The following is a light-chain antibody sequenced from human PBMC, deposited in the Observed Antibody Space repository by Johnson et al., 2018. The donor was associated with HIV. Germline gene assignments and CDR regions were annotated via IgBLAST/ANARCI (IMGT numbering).Light chain of an antibody. V-gene: IGLV1-51*01. CDR1: SSNLGNNY. CDR3: GTWDISLSALYV. J-gene: IGLJ1*01. Sequence: QAVLTQPPSVSAAPGQKVTISCSGSSSNLGNNYVSWYQQLPGTAPKLLIYDNNKRPSGIPDRFSGSKSFTSATLDITALQTGDEADYYCGTWDISLSALYVFGTGTKVTVL. CDR2: DNN.